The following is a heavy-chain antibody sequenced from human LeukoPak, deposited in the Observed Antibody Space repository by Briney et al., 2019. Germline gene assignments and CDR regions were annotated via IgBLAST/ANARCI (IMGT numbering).Heavy chain of an antibody. CDR2: IYYSGST. CDR3: ARGAANFDY. CDR1: GGPFSGYY. Sequence: SETLSLTCAVYGGPFSGYYWSWIRQPPGKGLEWIGYIYYSGSTNYNPSLKSRVTISVDTSKNQFSLKLSSVTAADTAVYYCARGAANFDYWGQGTLVTVSS. J-gene: IGHJ4*02. V-gene: IGHV4-59*01.